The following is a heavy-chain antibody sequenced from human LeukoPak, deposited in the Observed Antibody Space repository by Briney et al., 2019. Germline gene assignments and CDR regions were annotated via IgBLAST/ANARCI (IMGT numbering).Heavy chain of an antibody. D-gene: IGHD1-14*01. Sequence: GGSLRLSCAASEFTFSSYVMAWVRQAPGKGLEWVSGIYGSGGASFYADSVKGRFTISRDNSQNTVFLQMDSLRDEDTALYYCAKDLRKDGIWDIDYWGQGTLVTVSS. CDR2: IYGSGGAS. J-gene: IGHJ4*02. CDR1: EFTFSSYV. V-gene: IGHV3-23*01. CDR3: AKDLRKDGIWDIDY.